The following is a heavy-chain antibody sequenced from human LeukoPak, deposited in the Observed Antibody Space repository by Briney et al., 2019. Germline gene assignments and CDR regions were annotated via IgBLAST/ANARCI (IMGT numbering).Heavy chain of an antibody. CDR3: ARRGWQFDS. V-gene: IGHV3-7*01. Sequence: GGSLRLSCASSGIIFNHYWMSWVRQVPGKGLEWVANIKEDGSEKNYVDSVRGRFTISRDNARSSLYLQMNSLRAEDTAVYYCARRGWQFDSWGQGTLVIVSS. CDR2: IKEDGSEK. CDR1: GIIFNHYW. D-gene: IGHD2-15*01. J-gene: IGHJ4*02.